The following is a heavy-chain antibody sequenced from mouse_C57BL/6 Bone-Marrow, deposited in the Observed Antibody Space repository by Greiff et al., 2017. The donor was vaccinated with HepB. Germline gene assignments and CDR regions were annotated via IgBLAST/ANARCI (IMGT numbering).Heavy chain of an antibody. Sequence: EVQGVESGGGLVQPKRSLKLSCAASGFSFNTYAMNWVRQAPGKGLEWVARIRSKSNNYATYYADSVKDRFTISRDDSESMLYLQMNNLKTEDTAMYYCVRDYSNYPFDYWGQGTTLTVSS. CDR1: GFSFNTYA. V-gene: IGHV10-1*01. CDR2: IRSKSNNYAT. J-gene: IGHJ2*01. CDR3: VRDYSNYPFDY. D-gene: IGHD2-5*01.